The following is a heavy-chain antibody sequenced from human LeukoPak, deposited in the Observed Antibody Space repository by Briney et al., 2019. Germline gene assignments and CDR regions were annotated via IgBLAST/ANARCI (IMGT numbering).Heavy chain of an antibody. Sequence: SETLSLTCGVSGGSVSSSLYHWGWLRQPPGKGLEWIGNVFHNGNAYYSPSLQSRVAISVDTSKNQLSLKLTSLTAADTAVYFCTRQIVGTSWNYYYSYMDVWGKGTSVTVSS. CDR2: VFHNGNA. J-gene: IGHJ6*03. V-gene: IGHV4-39*01. CDR3: TRQIVGTSWNYYYSYMDV. CDR1: GGSVSSSLYH. D-gene: IGHD1-1*01.